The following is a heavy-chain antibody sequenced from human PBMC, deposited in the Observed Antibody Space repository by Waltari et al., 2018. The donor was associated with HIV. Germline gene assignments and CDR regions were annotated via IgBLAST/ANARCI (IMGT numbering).Heavy chain of an antibody. Sequence: DVQLVESGGGLVQPGGSLGLSCAAPGFPLVHFDLYWVRQGPGAGLEWVSYISATGHNIYYADSVQGRFTISRDNVRNILHLRIDDLRVDDTATYYCVRGGAAWSAGGFQVAQPGPWGQGALVTVSS. CDR2: ISATGHNI. CDR1: GFPLVHFD. V-gene: IGHV3-48*03. CDR3: VRGGAAWSAGGFQVAQPGP. J-gene: IGHJ5*02. D-gene: IGHD2-15*01.